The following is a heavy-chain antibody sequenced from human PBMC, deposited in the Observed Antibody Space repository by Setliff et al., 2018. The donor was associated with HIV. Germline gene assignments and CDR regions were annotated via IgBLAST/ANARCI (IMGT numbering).Heavy chain of an antibody. CDR2: IRSKAYGGTT. J-gene: IGHJ4*02. D-gene: IGHD2-15*01. Sequence: PGGSLRLSCTASGFTFGDYAMSRVRQAPGKGLEWVGFIRSKAYGGTTEYAASVKGRFTISRDDSKSIAYLQMNSLKTEDTAVYYCTRPSECGGSCYSYYWGQGTLVTVSS. CDR3: TRPSECGGSCYSYY. CDR1: GFTFGDYA. V-gene: IGHV3-49*04.